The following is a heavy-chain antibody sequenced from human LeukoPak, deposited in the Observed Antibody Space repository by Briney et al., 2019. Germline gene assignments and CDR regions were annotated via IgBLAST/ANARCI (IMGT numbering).Heavy chain of an antibody. Sequence: SVKVSCTASGGTFSSYAISWVRQAPGQGLEWMGGIIPIFGTANYAQKFQGRVTITADESTSTAYMELSSLRSEDTAVYYCARGSYYESSGYYYVLPFDYWGQGTLVTVSS. CDR3: ARGSYYESSGYYYVLPFDY. CDR2: IIPIFGTA. CDR1: GGTFSSYA. V-gene: IGHV1-69*13. J-gene: IGHJ4*02. D-gene: IGHD3-22*01.